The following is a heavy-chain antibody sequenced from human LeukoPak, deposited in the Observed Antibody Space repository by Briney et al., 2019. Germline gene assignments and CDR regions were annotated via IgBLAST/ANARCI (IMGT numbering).Heavy chain of an antibody. J-gene: IGHJ4*02. CDR1: GFTFSSND. Sequence: GGSLRLSCAASGFTFSSNDMHWVRQPTGKGLEWVSGIGFGGDTYYSGSVKGRFTISRDNAKNSLYLQMNSLRAGDTAVYYCTRGRRSAPFDYWGQGTLVTVSS. CDR3: TRGRRSAPFDY. CDR2: IGFGGDT. V-gene: IGHV3-13*04.